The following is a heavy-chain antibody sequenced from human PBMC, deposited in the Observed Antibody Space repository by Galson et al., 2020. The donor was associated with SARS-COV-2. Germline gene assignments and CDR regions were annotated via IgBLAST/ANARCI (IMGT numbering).Heavy chain of an antibody. Sequence: GGSLRLSCAASGFTFSSYDMHWVRQATGKGLEWVSAIGTAGDTYYPGSVKGRFTISRENAKNSLYLQMNSLRAGDTAVYYCARGLGVGATRFADYWGQGTLVTVSS. CDR2: IGTAGDT. CDR3: ARGLGVGATRFADY. V-gene: IGHV3-13*01. J-gene: IGHJ4*02. CDR1: GFTFSSYD. D-gene: IGHD1-26*01.